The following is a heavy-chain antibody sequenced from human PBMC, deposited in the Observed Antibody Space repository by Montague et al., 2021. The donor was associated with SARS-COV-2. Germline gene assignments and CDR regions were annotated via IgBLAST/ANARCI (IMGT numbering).Heavy chain of an antibody. V-gene: IGHV4-59*01. CDR3: ARENTVTTFGGPYYIDS. J-gene: IGHJ4*02. Sequence: SETLSLTCTASGGSIGAYYWSWIRQPPGKGLEWIGYIDNSGSTNHNPSLESRVTMSVDTSKNQFSLKLNSVTAADTAVYYCARENTVTTFGGPYYIDSWGQGTLVTVSA. D-gene: IGHD4-17*01. CDR1: GGSIGAYY. CDR2: IDNSGST.